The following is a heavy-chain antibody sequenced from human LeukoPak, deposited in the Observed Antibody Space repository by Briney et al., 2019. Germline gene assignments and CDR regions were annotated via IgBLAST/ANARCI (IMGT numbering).Heavy chain of an antibody. J-gene: IGHJ5*02. D-gene: IGHD3-10*01. CDR2: IGGDGGGGT. Sequence: GESLRLSCAASGFTFSTYTMAWVRQAPGGGLEWVSGIGGDGGGGTYYADSVKGRFAISRDNSKSTLYLQMNSLRVEDTAVYYCVKDFGRNLGGPGSWGRGTLVSVSS. V-gene: IGHV3-23*01. CDR1: GFTFSTYT. CDR3: VKDFGRNLGGPGS.